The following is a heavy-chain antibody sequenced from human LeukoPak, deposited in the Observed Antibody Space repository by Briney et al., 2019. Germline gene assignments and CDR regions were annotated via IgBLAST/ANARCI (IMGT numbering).Heavy chain of an antibody. V-gene: IGHV3-23*01. CDR1: GFAFSNFA. CDR2: MSGSGYDT. Sequence: GGSLRLSCAASGFAFSNFAMSWVRQAPGKGLEWVSAMSGSGYDTYHVETVKGRFTISRDNSKNTLYLHMNSLRADDTAVYYCAKMEGQRLYDYCMDVWGRGTTVTVSS. CDR3: AKMEGQRLYDYCMDV. D-gene: IGHD3-3*01. J-gene: IGHJ6*03.